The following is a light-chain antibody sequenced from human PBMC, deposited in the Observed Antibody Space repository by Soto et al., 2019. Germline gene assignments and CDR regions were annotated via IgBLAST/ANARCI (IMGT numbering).Light chain of an antibody. CDR3: AAWDDSLNGYV. CDR2: SNN. J-gene: IGLJ1*01. V-gene: IGLV1-44*01. CDR1: TSNIGSNT. Sequence: QSLLTQPPSASGTPGQRVTISCSGSTSNIGSNTINWYQHLPGTAPKLLIYSNNRRPSGVPDRFSGSKSGTSASLAISGLQSDDEADYYCAAWDDSLNGYVFGTGTKVTVL.